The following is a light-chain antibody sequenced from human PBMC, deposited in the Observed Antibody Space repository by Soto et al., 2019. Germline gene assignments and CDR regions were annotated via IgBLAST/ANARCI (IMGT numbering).Light chain of an antibody. J-gene: IGLJ2*01. Sequence: QSALTQPPSASGSPGQSVTISCTGTSSDVGGYNYVSWYQQHPGKAPKLMIFEVNKRPSGVPDRFSGSKSGNTASLTVSGLPAEDEADYYCSSYVGSNNPGFGGGTKLTVL. CDR2: EVN. CDR1: SSDVGGYNY. V-gene: IGLV2-8*01. CDR3: SSYVGSNNPG.